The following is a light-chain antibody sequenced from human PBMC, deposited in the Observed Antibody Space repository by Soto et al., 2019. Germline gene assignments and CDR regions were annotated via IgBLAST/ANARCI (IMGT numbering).Light chain of an antibody. CDR1: SSNIGIDY. J-gene: IGLJ3*02. CDR3: GTWDSSLSAVV. Sequence: QSVLTQPPSVSAAPGQKVTIACSGSSSNIGIDYVSWYQHIPGTAPKLLIYDDHHRPSGIPDRFSGSKSGTSATLDINGLQTGDEADYYCGTWDSSLSAVVFGGGTKLTVL. V-gene: IGLV1-51*01. CDR2: DDH.